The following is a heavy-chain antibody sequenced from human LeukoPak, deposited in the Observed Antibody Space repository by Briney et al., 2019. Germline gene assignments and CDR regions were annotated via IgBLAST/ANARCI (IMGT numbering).Heavy chain of an antibody. J-gene: IGHJ6*03. D-gene: IGHD2-2*03. CDR3: ARDRVDIVVVPARTSSFHYYYYMDV. V-gene: IGHV3-7*01. Sequence: PGGSLRLSCAASGFTFSSYAMHWVRQAPGKGLEWVANIKLDGSEKYYVDSVKGRFTISRDNAKNSLYLQMNSLRAEDTAIYYCARDRVDIVVVPARTSSFHYYYYMDVWGKGTTVTISS. CDR2: IKLDGSEK. CDR1: GFTFSSYA.